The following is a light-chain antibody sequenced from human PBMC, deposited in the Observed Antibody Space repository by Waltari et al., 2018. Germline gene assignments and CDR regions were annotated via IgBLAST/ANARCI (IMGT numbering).Light chain of an antibody. CDR3: QIGGTGSVV. J-gene: IGLJ2*01. CDR1: SGHSSYA. V-gene: IGLV4-69*01. Sequence: QLVLTQSPSASASLGASAKLTCTLSSGHSSYAIARHQQQPEKGPRDLMKLNSDGTHSKGDGSLVRCSGSRSGAERDLTISSRQAGDEADDYSQIGGTGSVVFGGGTKLTVL. CDR2: LNSDGTH.